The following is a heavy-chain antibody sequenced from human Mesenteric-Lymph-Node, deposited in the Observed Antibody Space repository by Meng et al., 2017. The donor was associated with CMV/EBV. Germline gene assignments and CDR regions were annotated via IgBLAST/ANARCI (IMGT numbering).Heavy chain of an antibody. CDR2: INPNSGGT. Sequence: SGYRFTGFYIHRVRHSPGQGLEWMGRINPNSGGTNYARNFQGRVTMTRDTSTTTAYMELSSLESDDTAVYYCARGPISLARLWYFDLWGRGTLVTVSS. CDR1: GYRFTGFY. J-gene: IGHJ2*01. D-gene: IGHD3-16*01. CDR3: ARGPISLARLWYFDL. V-gene: IGHV1-2*06.